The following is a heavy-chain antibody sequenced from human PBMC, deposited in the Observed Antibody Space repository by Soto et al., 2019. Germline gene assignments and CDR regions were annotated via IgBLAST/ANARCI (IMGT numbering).Heavy chain of an antibody. J-gene: IGHJ3*02. V-gene: IGHV1-46*01. CDR3: AREGYCSSTSCPAAAFDI. CDR2: INPSGGST. D-gene: IGHD2-2*01. Sequence: GASVKVSCKASGYTFTSYYMHWVRQAPGQGLEWMGIINPSGGSTSYAQKFQGRVTMTRDTSTSTGYMELSSLRSAATAVYYCAREGYCSSTSCPAAAFDIWGHGTMVTVSS. CDR1: GYTFTSYY.